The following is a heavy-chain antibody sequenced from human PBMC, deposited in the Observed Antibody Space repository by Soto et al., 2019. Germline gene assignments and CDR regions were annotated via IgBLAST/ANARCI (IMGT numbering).Heavy chain of an antibody. D-gene: IGHD6-19*01. J-gene: IGHJ4*02. CDR2: IRSKANSYAT. CDR3: TLAVAGPNDY. Sequence: QPGGSLRLSCAASGFTFSGSAMHWVRQASGKGLEWVGRIRSKANSYATAYAASVKGRFTISRDDSKNTAYLQMNSLKTEDTAVYYCTLAVAGPNDYWGQGTLVTVSS. CDR1: GFTFSGSA. V-gene: IGHV3-73*01.